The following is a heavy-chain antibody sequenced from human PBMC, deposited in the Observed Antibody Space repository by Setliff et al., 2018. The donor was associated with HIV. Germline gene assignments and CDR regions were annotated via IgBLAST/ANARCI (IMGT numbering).Heavy chain of an antibody. Sequence: VGSLRLSCAASGFTFNAFGMNWVRQAPGKGLEWVSSIITSGTYKYYADSVKGRFTISRDNTKDSLYLQMNSLRAEDTAVYYCARRGNYLGDAFDIWGQGTMVTVSS. CDR1: GFTFNAFG. CDR3: ARRGNYLGDAFDI. CDR2: IITSGTYK. J-gene: IGHJ3*02. D-gene: IGHD1-26*01. V-gene: IGHV3-21*01.